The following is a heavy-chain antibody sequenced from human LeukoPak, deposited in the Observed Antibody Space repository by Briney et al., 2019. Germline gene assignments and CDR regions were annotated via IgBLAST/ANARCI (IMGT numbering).Heavy chain of an antibody. CDR2: MNPNSGNT. D-gene: IGHD2-15*01. CDR3: ARGLGYCSGGSCYGGWFDP. Sequence: ASVKVSCKASGGTFSSYAINWVRQATGQGLEWMGWMNPNSGNTGYAQKFQGRVTMTRNTSISTAYMELSSLRSEDTAVYYCARGLGYCSGGSCYGGWFDPWGQGTLVTVSS. V-gene: IGHV1-8*02. J-gene: IGHJ5*02. CDR1: GGTFSSYA.